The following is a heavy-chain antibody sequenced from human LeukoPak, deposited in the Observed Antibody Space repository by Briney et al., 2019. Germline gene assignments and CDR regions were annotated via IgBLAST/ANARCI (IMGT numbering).Heavy chain of an antibody. CDR1: GFTFSSYE. J-gene: IGHJ4*02. CDR2: ISSSGSTI. V-gene: IGHV3-48*03. D-gene: IGHD3-16*01. Sequence: PGGSLRLSCAASGFTFSSYEMNWVRQAPGKGLEWVSYISSSGSTIYYADSVKGRFTISRDNAKNSLYLQMNNLRVEDTAIYYCAKASWVSSTDAVRWGQGTLVTVSS. CDR3: AKASWVSSTDAVR.